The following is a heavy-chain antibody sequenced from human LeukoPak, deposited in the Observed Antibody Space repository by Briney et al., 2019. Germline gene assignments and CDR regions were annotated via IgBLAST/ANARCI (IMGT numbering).Heavy chain of an antibody. CDR3: ARGVEPLAANTLAY. D-gene: IGHD1-14*01. CDR1: GFTVITND. CDR2: LYSDGNT. V-gene: IGHV3-53*01. Sequence: QPGGSLRLSCAASGFTVITNDMTWVRHAPGKGLEWVSVLYSDGNTKYADSVQGRFTISSDNSKNTLYLEMNSLSPDDTAVYYCARGVEPLAANTLAYWGQGTLVTVSS. J-gene: IGHJ4*02.